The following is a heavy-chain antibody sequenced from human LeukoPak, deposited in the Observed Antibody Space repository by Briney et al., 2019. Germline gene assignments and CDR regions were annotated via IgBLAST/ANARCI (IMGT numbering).Heavy chain of an antibody. D-gene: IGHD6-13*01. CDR3: ARASSSWNAFDY. CDR2: INPSGGST. Sequence: ASVKVSCKASGYTFTGYYMHWVRQAPGQGLEWMGIINPSGGSTSYAQNFQGRVTMTRDTSTSTVNMELSSLRSEDTAVYYCARASSSWNAFDYWGQGTLVTVSS. CDR1: GYTFTGYY. V-gene: IGHV1-46*01. J-gene: IGHJ4*02.